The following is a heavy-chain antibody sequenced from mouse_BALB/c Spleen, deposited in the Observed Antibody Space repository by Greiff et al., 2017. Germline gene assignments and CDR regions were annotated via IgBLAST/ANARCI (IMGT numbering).Heavy chain of an antibody. CDR2: IDPANGNT. CDR1: GFNIKDTY. D-gene: IGHD1-1*01. V-gene: IGHV14-3*02. CDR3: ARYLVTSVVAAGYAMDY. Sequence: VQLQQSGAELVKPGASVKLSCTASGFNIKDTYMHWVKQRPEQGLEWIGRIDPANGNTKYDPKFQGKATITADTSSNTAYLQLSSLTSEDTAVYYCARYLVTSVVAAGYAMDYWGQGTSVTVSS. J-gene: IGHJ4*01.